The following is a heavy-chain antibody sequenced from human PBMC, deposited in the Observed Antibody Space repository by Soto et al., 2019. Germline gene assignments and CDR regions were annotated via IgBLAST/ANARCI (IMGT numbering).Heavy chain of an antibody. V-gene: IGHV1-18*01. CDR1: GYIVTSFG. Sequence: QVQLVQSGAEVKKPGATVKVSCKASGYIVTSFGINWVRQAPGQGLEWMGCISEYGDSNYSEKLQDRVSLTTDTYTHTAYMELRRLGSDDTGVYYCARGGGAYDVWGQGTKITVSS. CDR3: ARGGGAYDV. J-gene: IGHJ3*01. CDR2: ISEYGDS.